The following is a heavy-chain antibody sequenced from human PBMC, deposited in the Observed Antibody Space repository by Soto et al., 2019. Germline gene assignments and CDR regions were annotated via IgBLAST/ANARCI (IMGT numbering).Heavy chain of an antibody. J-gene: IGHJ4*02. CDR2: IYYSGST. CDR1: GGSISSYY. Sequence: SETLSLTCTVSGGSISSYYWSWIRQPPGKGLEWIGYIYYSGSTNYNPSLKSRVTISVDTSKNQFSLKLSSVTAADTAVYYCARGLVATDIDYWGQGTLVTVSS. D-gene: IGHD5-12*01. CDR3: ARGLVATDIDY. V-gene: IGHV4-59*01.